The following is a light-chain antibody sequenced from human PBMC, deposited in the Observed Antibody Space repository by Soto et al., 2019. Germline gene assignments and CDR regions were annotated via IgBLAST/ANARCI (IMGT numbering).Light chain of an antibody. CDR3: HQYGRAPQP. V-gene: IGKV3-20*01. Sequence: EIVLTQSPGTLSLSPGERATLSCRASQSVYSAFVAWYHQKPGRAPRLLLFGASAGATGLPDRFSGSGSGTEFTLTISSLEPEDFAVYYCHQYGRAPQPFGQATKV. J-gene: IGKJ1*01. CDR1: QSVYSAF. CDR2: GAS.